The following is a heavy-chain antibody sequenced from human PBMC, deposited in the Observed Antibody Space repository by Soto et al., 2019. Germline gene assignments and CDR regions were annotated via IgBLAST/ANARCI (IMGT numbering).Heavy chain of an antibody. CDR3: ARDLSPLKYHWLEP. J-gene: IGHJ5*02. Sequence: SETLSLTCTVSGGSISSGGYDWSWIRQHPRKGLEWIGHIYNSGSTYYNPSLKSRVTISFGTSKNQFSLKLTSVTAADTAVYYCARDLSPLKYHWLEPWGQGTLVTVSS. V-gene: IGHV4-31*03. CDR2: IYNSGST. CDR1: GGSISSGGYD. D-gene: IGHD2-2*01.